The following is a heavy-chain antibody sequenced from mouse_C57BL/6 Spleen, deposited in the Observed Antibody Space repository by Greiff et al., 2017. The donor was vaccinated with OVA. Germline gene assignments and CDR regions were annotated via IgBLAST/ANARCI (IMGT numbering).Heavy chain of an antibody. J-gene: IGHJ1*03. CDR2: INYDGSST. CDR3: ARKGDYGWYFDV. D-gene: IGHD1-1*01. CDR1: GFTFSDYY. V-gene: IGHV5-16*01. Sequence: EVKLVESEGGLVQPGSSMKLSCTASGFTFSDYYMAWVRQVPEKGLEWVANINYDGSSTYYLDSLKSRFIISRDNAKNILYLQMSSLKSEDTATYYCARKGDYGWYFDVWGTGTTVTVSS.